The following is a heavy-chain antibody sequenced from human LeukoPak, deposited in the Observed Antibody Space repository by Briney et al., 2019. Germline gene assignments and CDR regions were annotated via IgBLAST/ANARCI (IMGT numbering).Heavy chain of an antibody. CDR3: ARALETGYSSSWYSLTFDY. V-gene: IGHV3-11*06. CDR1: GINLRDHQ. Sequence: GFLRTFRGTPGINLRDHQLSRIRPAPGKGPGWVFLINYSSSYTNYADSVKGRFTISRDNAKNSLYLQMNSLRAEDTAVYYCARALETGYSSSWYSLTFDYWGQGTLVTVSS. J-gene: IGHJ4*02. CDR2: INYSSSYT. D-gene: IGHD6-13*01.